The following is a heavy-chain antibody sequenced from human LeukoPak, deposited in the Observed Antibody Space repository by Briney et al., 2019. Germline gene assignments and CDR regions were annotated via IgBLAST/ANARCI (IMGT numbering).Heavy chain of an antibody. V-gene: IGHV4-34*01. D-gene: IGHD4-17*01. CDR1: GGSFSGYY. CDR3: ARRDYGDYVVD. J-gene: IGHJ4*02. Sequence: SETLSLTCAVYGGSFSGYYWSWIRQPPGKGLEWIGEINHSGSTNYNPSLKSRVTISVDTSKNQFSLKLSSVTAADTAVYYCARRDYGDYVVDWGQGTLVTVSS. CDR2: INHSGST.